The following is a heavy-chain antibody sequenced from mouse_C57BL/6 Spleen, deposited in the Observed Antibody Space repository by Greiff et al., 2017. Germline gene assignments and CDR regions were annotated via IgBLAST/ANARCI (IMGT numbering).Heavy chain of an antibody. CDR2: IWGVGST. CDR1: GFSLTSYG. J-gene: IGHJ4*01. V-gene: IGHV2-6*01. Sequence: VKLVESGPGLVAPSQSLSITCTVSGFSLTSYGVDWVRQSPGKGLEWLGVIWGVGSTNYNSALKSRLSISKDNSKSQVFLNMNSLQTDDTAMYYCARKSDYAMDYWGQGTSVTVSS. CDR3: ARKSDYAMDY.